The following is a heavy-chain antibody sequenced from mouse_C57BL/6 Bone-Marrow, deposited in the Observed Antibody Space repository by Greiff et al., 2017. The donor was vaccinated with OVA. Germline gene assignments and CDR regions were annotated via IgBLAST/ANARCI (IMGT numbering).Heavy chain of an antibody. D-gene: IGHD2-1*01. CDR3: ARGDIYYGNSYWYFDV. Sequence: VQGVESGPELVKPGASVKLSCKASGYTFTSYDINWVKQRPGQGLEWIGWIYPRDGSTKYNEKFKGKATLTVDTSSSTAYMELHSLTSEDSAVYFCARGDIYYGNSYWYFDVWGTGTTVTVSS. J-gene: IGHJ1*03. V-gene: IGHV1-85*01. CDR2: IYPRDGST. CDR1: GYTFTSYD.